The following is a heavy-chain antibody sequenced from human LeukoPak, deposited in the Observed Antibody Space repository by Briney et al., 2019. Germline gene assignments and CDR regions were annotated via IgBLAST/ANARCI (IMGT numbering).Heavy chain of an antibody. D-gene: IGHD5-18*01. CDR2: INPNSGGST. CDR3: AREGGYSYGSAVGWFDP. J-gene: IGHJ5*02. CDR1: GYTFTGYY. V-gene: IGHV1-46*01. Sequence: ASVKVSCKASGYTFTGYYMHWVRQAPGQGLEWMGRINPNSGGSTSYAQKFQGRVTMTRDTSTSTVYMELSSLRSEDTAVYYCAREGGYSYGSAVGWFDPWGQGTLVTVSS.